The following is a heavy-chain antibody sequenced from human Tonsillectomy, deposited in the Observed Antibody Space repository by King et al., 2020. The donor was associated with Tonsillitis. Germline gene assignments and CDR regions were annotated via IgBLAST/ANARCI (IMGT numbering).Heavy chain of an antibody. J-gene: IGHJ4*02. CDR2: IDHSGST. CDR1: GGSFSGYY. V-gene: IGHV4-34*01. CDR3: ARGSPDDSSGSLFDY. Sequence: VQLQQWGAGLLKPSETLSLTCAVYGGSFSGYYWNLIRQPPGKGLRWIGEIDHSGSTNYNPSLKSRVTISVDTSKNQFSLKLSSVTAADTAVYYCARGSPDDSSGSLFDYWGQGTLVTVSS. D-gene: IGHD3-22*01.